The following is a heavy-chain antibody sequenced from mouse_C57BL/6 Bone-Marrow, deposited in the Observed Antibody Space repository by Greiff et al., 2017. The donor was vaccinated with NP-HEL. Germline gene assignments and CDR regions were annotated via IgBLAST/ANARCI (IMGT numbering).Heavy chain of an antibody. J-gene: IGHJ3*01. CDR2: IDPENGDT. D-gene: IGHD2-2*01. V-gene: IGHV14-4*01. Sequence: VQLQQSGAELVRPGASVKLSCTASGFNIKDDYMHWVKQRPEQGLEWIGWIDPENGDTEYASKFQGKATIPADTSSNTAYLQLSSLTSEDTAVYYCTTYGYDGFAYWGQGTLVTVSA. CDR1: GFNIKDDY. CDR3: TTYGYDGFAY.